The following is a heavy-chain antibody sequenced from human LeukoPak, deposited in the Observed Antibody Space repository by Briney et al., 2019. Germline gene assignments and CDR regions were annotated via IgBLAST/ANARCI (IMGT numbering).Heavy chain of an antibody. D-gene: IGHD3-10*02. CDR1: GFSFISYG. CDR2: IWYDGSNK. J-gene: IGHJ6*03. Sequence: GGSLRLSCAASGFSFISYGMHWVRQAPGKGLEWVAVIWYDGSNKYYADSVKGRFTISRDNSKNTLYLQMNSLRAEDTAVYYCARDVRGYYMDVWGKGTTVTVSS. V-gene: IGHV3-33*08. CDR3: ARDVRGYYMDV.